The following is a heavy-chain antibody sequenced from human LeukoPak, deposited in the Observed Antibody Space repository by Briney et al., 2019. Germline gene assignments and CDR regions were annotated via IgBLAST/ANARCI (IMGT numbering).Heavy chain of an antibody. CDR2: IYSGGST. J-gene: IGHJ4*02. Sequence: GGSLRLSCAASGFIVSSNYMNWVRQAPGKGLEWVSVIYSGGSTYYADSVKGWFTISRDNSKNTVNLQMNDLRAEDTAVYYCARSWDARLNFDYWGQGTLVTVSS. V-gene: IGHV3-66*02. CDR3: ARSWDARLNFDY. CDR1: GFIVSSNY. D-gene: IGHD1-26*01.